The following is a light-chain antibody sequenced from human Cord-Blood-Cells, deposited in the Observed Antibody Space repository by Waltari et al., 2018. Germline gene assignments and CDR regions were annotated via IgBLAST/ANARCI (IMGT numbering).Light chain of an antibody. CDR1: QSVSSN. V-gene: IGKV3-15*01. Sequence: EIVMTQSTATLSVSPGERATLSCRASQSVSSNLAWYQQKPGQAPRLLISGAYTRATGMPARFSGRGSGTECTLTISSLQSEYFAVEYCQQYNNWPPVTFGGGTKVEIK. J-gene: IGKJ4*01. CDR3: QQYNNWPPVT. CDR2: GAY.